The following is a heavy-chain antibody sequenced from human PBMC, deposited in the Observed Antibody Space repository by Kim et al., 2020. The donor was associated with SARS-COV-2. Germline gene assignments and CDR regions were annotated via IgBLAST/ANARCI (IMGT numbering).Heavy chain of an antibody. D-gene: IGHD2-15*01. CDR3: ATGLAYCSGGSCYRLSY. Sequence: ASVKVSCKVSGYTLTELSMHWVRQAPGKGLEWMGGFDLEDGETIYAQKFQGRVTMTEDTSTDPAYMELSSLRSEDTAVYYCATGLAYCSGGSCYRLSYWGQGTLVTVSS. V-gene: IGHV1-24*01. CDR1: GYTLTELS. CDR2: FDLEDGET. J-gene: IGHJ4*02.